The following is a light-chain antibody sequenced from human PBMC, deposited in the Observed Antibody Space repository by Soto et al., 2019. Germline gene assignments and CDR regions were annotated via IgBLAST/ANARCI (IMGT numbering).Light chain of an antibody. V-gene: IGLV2-11*01. J-gene: IGLJ1*01. CDR2: DVS. Sequence: QSALTQARSLSGSPGQSVTISCTGTSSDVGGYNYVSWYQQHPGKAPKLMIYDVSKRPSGVPDRFSGSKSGNTASLTISGLQAEDEADYYCCSYAGSYKVFGTGTRSPS. CDR1: SSDVGGYNY. CDR3: CSYAGSYKV.